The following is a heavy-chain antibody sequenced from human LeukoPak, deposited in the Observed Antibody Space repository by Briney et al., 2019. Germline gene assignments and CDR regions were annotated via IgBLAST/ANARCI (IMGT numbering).Heavy chain of an antibody. CDR2: ISSSSSYI. CDR3: ARALRGYYGSGRRYYYYYMDV. D-gene: IGHD3-10*01. Sequence: PGGSLRLSCAASGFTFSSYSMNWVRQAPGKGLEWVSSISSSSSYIYYADSVKGRLTISRDNAKNSLYLQMNSLRAEDTAVYYCARALRGYYGSGRRYYYYYMDVWGKGTTVTISS. V-gene: IGHV3-21*01. CDR1: GFTFSSYS. J-gene: IGHJ6*03.